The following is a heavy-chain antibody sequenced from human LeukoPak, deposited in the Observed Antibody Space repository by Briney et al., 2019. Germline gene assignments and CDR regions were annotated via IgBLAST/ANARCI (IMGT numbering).Heavy chain of an antibody. J-gene: IGHJ3*02. D-gene: IGHD3-10*01. V-gene: IGHV1-46*03. Sequence: ASVKVSCKASGYTFTSYYMHWVRQAPGQGLEWMGIINPSGGSTSCAQKFQGRVTMTRDTSTSTVYMELSSLRSEDTAVYYCARAESPGDAFDIWGQGTMVTVSS. CDR2: INPSGGST. CDR1: GYTFTSYY. CDR3: ARAESPGDAFDI.